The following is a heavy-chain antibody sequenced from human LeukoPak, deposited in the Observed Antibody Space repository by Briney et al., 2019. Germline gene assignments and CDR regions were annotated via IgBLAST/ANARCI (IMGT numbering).Heavy chain of an antibody. D-gene: IGHD3-3*01. CDR3: ARARAPADYDFWSGYYTIGWFDP. CDR1: GGSISSYY. CDR2: IYYSGST. J-gene: IGHJ5*02. Sequence: SETLSLTCTVSGGSISSYYWSWIRQPPGKGLEWIGYIYYSGSTNYSPSLKSRATISVDTSKNQFSLKLSSVTAADTAVYYCARARAPADYDFWSGYYTIGWFDPWGQGTLVTVSS. V-gene: IGHV4-59*01.